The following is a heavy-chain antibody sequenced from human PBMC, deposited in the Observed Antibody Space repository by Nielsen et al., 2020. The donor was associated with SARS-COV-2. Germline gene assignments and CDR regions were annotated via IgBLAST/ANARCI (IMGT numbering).Heavy chain of an antibody. V-gene: IGHV3-9*01. D-gene: IGHD2-15*01. J-gene: IGHJ6*02. CDR3: AKDIFTGIGYCSGGSCYPVLGYGMDV. CDR2: ISWNSGSI. CDR1: GFTFDDYA. Sequence: SLKISCAASGFTFDDYAMHWVRQAPGKGLEWVSGISWNSGSIGYADSVKGRFTISRDNAKNSLYLQMNSLRAEDTALYYCAKDIFTGIGYCSGGSCYPVLGYGMDVWGQGTTVTVSS.